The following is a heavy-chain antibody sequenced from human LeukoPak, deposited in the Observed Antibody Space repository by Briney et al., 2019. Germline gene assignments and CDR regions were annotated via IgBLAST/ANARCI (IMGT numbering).Heavy chain of an antibody. Sequence: GGSLRLSCAASGFTVSSNYMSWVRQAPGKGLEWVSVIYSGGSTYYADSVKGRFTISRHNSKNTLYLQMYSLRAEDTAVYYCARGIEMATIPYYYYGMDVWGHGTTVTVSS. CDR2: IYSGGST. V-gene: IGHV3-53*04. CDR3: ARGIEMATIPYYYYGMDV. CDR1: GFTVSSNY. J-gene: IGHJ6*02. D-gene: IGHD5-24*01.